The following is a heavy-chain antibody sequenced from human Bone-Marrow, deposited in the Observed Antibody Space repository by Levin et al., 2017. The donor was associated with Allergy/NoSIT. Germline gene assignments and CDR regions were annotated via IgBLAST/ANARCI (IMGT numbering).Heavy chain of an antibody. J-gene: IGHJ4*02. CDR3: ATAPLTGGDDYDLWSGYHFDY. V-gene: IGHV1-69*13. CDR1: GGTFSSFA. CDR2: IIPMFGTT. Sequence: PVASVKVSCKASGGTFSSFAINWVRQAPGQGLEWIGGIIPMFGTTDITQKLQGRVTISADESTSTAYLELRSLTSEDTAMYFCATAPLTGGDDYDLWSGYHFDYWGQGTLVIVSS. D-gene: IGHD3-3*01.